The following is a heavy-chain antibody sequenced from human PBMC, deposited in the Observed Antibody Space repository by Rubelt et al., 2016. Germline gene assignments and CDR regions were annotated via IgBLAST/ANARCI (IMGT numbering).Heavy chain of an antibody. Sequence: QVQLVQSGAEVKKPGASVKVSCKASGYTFTNNAMHWVRQAPGQGLEWMGRINPNSGGTNYAQKFQGRVTMTRDTSISTAYMEVSRLRSDDTAVYYCASSDDTSGYYYCYWGQGTLVTVSS. CDR1: GYTFTNNA. J-gene: IGHJ4*02. D-gene: IGHD3-22*01. CDR3: ASSDDTSGYYYCY. CDR2: INPNSGGT. V-gene: IGHV1-2*06.